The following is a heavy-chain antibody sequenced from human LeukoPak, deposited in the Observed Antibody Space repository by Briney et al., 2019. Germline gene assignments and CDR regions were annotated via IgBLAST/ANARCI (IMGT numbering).Heavy chain of an antibody. J-gene: IGHJ3*02. Sequence: ASVKVSCKASGYTSTGYYMHWVRQAPGQGLEWMGWINPNSGGTKYAQKFQGRVTMTRDTSISTAYMELSRLRSDDTAVYYCATLPIVGATNYAFDMWGQGTMVTVSS. CDR2: INPNSGGT. CDR3: ATLPIVGATNYAFDM. CDR1: GYTSTGYY. V-gene: IGHV1-2*02. D-gene: IGHD1-26*01.